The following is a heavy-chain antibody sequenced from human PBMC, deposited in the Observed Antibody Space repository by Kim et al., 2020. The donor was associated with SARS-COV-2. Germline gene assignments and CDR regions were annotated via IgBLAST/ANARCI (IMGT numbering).Heavy chain of an antibody. CDR1: GYTFTNYD. CDR2: MNPNNGDT. V-gene: IGHV1-8*01. J-gene: IGHJ4*02. CDR3: ARSMRKGDVDH. D-gene: IGHD2-21*02. Sequence: ASVKVSCKASGYTFTNYDINWVRQATGQGLEWMGWMNPNNGDTGYAQRFQGRVTMTSNTSTSTGYMELSSLRSEDTAVYYCARSMRKGDVDHWGQGTLVTVSS.